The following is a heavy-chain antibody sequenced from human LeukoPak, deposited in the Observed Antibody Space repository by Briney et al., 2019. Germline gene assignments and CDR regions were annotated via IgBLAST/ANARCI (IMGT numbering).Heavy chain of an antibody. CDR1: GGTFSSYA. D-gene: IGHD6-13*01. V-gene: IGHV1-69*13. CDR3: ARARHSSSWSDYYYGTDV. J-gene: IGHJ6*02. Sequence: SVKVSCKASGGTFSSYAISWVRQAPGQGLEWMGGIIPIFGTANYAQKFQGRVTITADESTSTAYMELSSLRSEDTAVYYCARARHSSSWSDYYYGTDVWGQGTTVTVSS. CDR2: IIPIFGTA.